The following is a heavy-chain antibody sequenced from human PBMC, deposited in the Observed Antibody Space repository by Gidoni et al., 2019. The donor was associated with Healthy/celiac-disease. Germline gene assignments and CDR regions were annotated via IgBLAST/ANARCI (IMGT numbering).Heavy chain of an antibody. D-gene: IGHD2-8*01. CDR3: ATMVYHHSYFDY. Sequence: QVTLKESGPALVKPTQTLTLTCTFSGFSLSTSGMRVSWIRQPPGKALEWLARIDWDDDKFYSTSLKTRLTISKDTSKNQVVLTMTNMDPVDTATYYCATMVYHHSYFDYWGQGTLVTVSS. CDR2: IDWDDDK. J-gene: IGHJ4*02. V-gene: IGHV2-70*04. CDR1: GFSLSTSGMR.